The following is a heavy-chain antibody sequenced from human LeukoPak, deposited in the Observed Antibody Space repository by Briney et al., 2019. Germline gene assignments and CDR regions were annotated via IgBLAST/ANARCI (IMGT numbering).Heavy chain of an antibody. Sequence: GASVKVSCKASGYTFTGYYLHWVRQAPGQGPEWMGWINPNSGGTNYAQKFQGWVIMTRDTSVSTAYMELSRLRSDDTAVYYCATPGTTESAFDIWGQGTLVTVSS. CDR3: ATPGTTESAFDI. CDR1: GYTFTGYY. D-gene: IGHD1-7*01. J-gene: IGHJ3*02. V-gene: IGHV1-2*04. CDR2: INPNSGGT.